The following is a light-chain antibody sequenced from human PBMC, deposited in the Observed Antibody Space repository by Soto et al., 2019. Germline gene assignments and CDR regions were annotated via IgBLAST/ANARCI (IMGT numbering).Light chain of an antibody. CDR3: SSYTSSSTFAV. CDR1: SSDVGGYNY. J-gene: IGLJ3*02. Sequence: QSALTQPASVSGSPGQSITISCTGTSSDVGGYNYVSWYQQHPDKAPKLIIYEVTNRPSGVSYRFSASKSGNTASLTISGRQAEDEADYFCSSYTSSSTFAVFGGGTKLTVL. V-gene: IGLV2-14*01. CDR2: EVT.